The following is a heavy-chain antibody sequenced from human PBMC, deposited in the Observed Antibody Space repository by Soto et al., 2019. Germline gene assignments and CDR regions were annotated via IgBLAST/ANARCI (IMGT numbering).Heavy chain of an antibody. D-gene: IGHD3-3*01. V-gene: IGHV3-7*01. Sequence: GGSLRLSCAASGFTFSSYWMSWVRQAPGKGLEWVANIKQDGSEKYYVDSVKGRFTISRDNAKNSLYLQMNSLRAEDTAVYYCASQNDFWSGYYIGAFDYWGQGTLVTVSS. J-gene: IGHJ4*02. CDR1: GFTFSSYW. CDR2: IKQDGSEK. CDR3: ASQNDFWSGYYIGAFDY.